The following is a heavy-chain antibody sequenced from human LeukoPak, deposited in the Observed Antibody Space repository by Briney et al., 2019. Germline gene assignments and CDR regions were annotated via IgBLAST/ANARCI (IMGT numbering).Heavy chain of an antibody. CDR2: IYYSGST. CDR3: AREGTTVVTDAFDI. V-gene: IGHV4-59*01. J-gene: IGHJ3*02. CDR1: GVSISSYY. Sequence: SETLSLTCTVSGVSISSYYWSWIRQPPGKGLEWIGYIYYSGSTNYNPSLKSRVTISVDTSKNQFSLKLSSVTATDTAVYYCAREGTTVVTDAFDIWGQGTMVTVSS. D-gene: IGHD4-23*01.